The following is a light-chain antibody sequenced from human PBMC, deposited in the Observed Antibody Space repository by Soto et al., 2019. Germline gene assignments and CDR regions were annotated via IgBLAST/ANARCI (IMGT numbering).Light chain of an antibody. J-gene: IGLJ1*01. Sequence: QSALTQPPSVSGSPGQSVTISCTGASSDSGSYNRVSWYQQPPGTAPKLMIYEVSNRPSGVPDRFSGSKSGNTASLTISGLQAEDEADYYCSSYTSSNTPPPHVSGTGTKVTVL. CDR3: SSYTSSNTPPPHV. CDR2: EVS. CDR1: SSDSGSYNR. V-gene: IGLV2-18*02.